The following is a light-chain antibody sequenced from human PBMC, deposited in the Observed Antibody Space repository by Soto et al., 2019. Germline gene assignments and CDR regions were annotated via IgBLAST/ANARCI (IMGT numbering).Light chain of an antibody. CDR1: QGISSA. J-gene: IGKJ2*01. Sequence: AIQLTQSPSSLSASVGERVTNTCRASQGISSALAWYQQRAGKAPNLLIYDASSLESGVPSRFSGSGSGTDFTLTISSLQPEDFATYYCQHFNNFMYTFGQGTKLEIK. V-gene: IGKV1D-13*01. CDR2: DAS. CDR3: QHFNNFMYT.